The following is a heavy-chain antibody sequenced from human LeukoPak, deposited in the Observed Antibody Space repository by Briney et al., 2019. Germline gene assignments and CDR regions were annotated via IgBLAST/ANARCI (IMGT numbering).Heavy chain of an antibody. D-gene: IGHD6-6*01. CDR1: GFTFSSYD. V-gene: IGHV3-13*01. CDR3: ARGHSSSSGDWFDP. CDR2: IGTAGDT. Sequence: GGSLRLSCAASGFTFSSYDMHWVRQATGKGLEWVSAIGTAGDTYYPGSVKGRFTISRENAKNSLYLQVNSLRAGDTAVYYCARGHSSSSGDWFDPWGQGTLVTVSS. J-gene: IGHJ5*02.